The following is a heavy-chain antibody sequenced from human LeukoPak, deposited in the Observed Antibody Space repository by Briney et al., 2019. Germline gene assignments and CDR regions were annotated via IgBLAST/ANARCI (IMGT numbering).Heavy chain of an antibody. V-gene: IGHV3-23*01. D-gene: IGHD1-1*01. CDR1: GFTFSSYA. CDR3: ANQRLERRNY. CDR2: ISSSGGST. J-gene: IGHJ4*02. Sequence: GGSLRLSCAASGFTFSSYAMSWVRQAPGKGLEWVSAISSSGGSTYYADSVKGRFTISRDNSKNTLYLQMNSLRAEDTAVYYCANQRLERRNYWGQGTLVTVSS.